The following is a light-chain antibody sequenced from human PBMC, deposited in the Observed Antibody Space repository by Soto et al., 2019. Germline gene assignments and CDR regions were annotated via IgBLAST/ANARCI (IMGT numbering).Light chain of an antibody. CDR3: QQCYMGWK. V-gene: IGKV1-13*02. CDR1: QGISSA. J-gene: IGKJ1*01. Sequence: PSWRSSSVGESVAMGKRASQGISSALAWYQQTPGRAPKLLIYDASTLESGVPSRFSGTGSGTEFTFSITRLQPEDFGTYYCQQCYMGWKFGQGTKVDIK. CDR2: DAS.